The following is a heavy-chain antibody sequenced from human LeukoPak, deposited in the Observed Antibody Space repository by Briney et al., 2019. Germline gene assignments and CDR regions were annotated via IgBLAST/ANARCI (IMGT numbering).Heavy chain of an antibody. CDR1: GFTFSSYA. CDR3: AKDAGASSWYPYYFDY. J-gene: IGHJ4*02. Sequence: PGGSLRLSCAASGFTFSSYAMSWVRPAPGKGLEWVSAISGSGGNTYYADSVKGRFTISRDNSKNTLYLQMNSLRAEDTAVYYCAKDAGASSWYPYYFDYWGQGTLVTVSS. V-gene: IGHV3-23*01. CDR2: ISGSGGNT. D-gene: IGHD6-13*01.